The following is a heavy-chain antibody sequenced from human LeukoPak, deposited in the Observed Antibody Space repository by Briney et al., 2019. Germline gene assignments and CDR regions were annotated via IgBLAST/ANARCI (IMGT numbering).Heavy chain of an antibody. J-gene: IGHJ4*02. V-gene: IGHV3-11*01. CDR3: ACPYRSRFDY. CDR1: GFTFSDFH. D-gene: IGHD6-13*01. CDR2: VTNSGSDI. Sequence: GGSLRLSCVVSGFTFSDFHMSWLRQAPGKGLEWISYVTNSGSDIEYADSVKGRFTISWDNAKKSLYLEMNTLRAEDTAIYYCACPYRSRFDYWGQGTLVTVSS.